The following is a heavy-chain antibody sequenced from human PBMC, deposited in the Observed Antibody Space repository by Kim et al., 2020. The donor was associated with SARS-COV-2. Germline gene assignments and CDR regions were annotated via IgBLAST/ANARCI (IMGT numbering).Heavy chain of an antibody. D-gene: IGHD6-19*01. V-gene: IGHV1-18*04. CDR2: ISAYNGNT. CDR3: ARDYEQWLVGLINNWFDP. Sequence: ASVKVSCKASGYTFTSYGISWVRQAPGQGLEWMGWISAYNGNTNYAQKLQGRVTMTTDTSTSTAYMELRSLRSDDTAVYYCARDYEQWLVGLINNWFDPWGQGTLVTVSS. J-gene: IGHJ5*02. CDR1: GYTFTSYG.